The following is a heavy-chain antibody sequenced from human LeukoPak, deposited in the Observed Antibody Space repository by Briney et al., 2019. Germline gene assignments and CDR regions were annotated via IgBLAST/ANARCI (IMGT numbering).Heavy chain of an antibody. Sequence: PSETLSLTCTVSGGSISSSTYYWGWIRQPPGKGLEWIGSVFYIGSTYYYPSLKSRVTISVDTSKNQFSLKLSSVTASDTAVYYSARHVPSNWGSFDYWGQGTLVTVSS. J-gene: IGHJ4*02. V-gene: IGHV4-39*01. CDR2: VFYIGST. D-gene: IGHD7-27*01. CDR1: GGSISSSTYY. CDR3: ARHVPSNWGSFDY.